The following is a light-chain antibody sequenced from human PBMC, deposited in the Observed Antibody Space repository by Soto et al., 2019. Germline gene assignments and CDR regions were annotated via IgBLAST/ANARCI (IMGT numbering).Light chain of an antibody. J-gene: IGLJ1*01. CDR3: CSYAGNPYV. Sequence: QSVLTQPASVSGSPGQSIAISCTGTSSDVGSYNSVSWYQQHPGKAPKLMIYEGSKRPSGVSDRFSGSKSGNTASLKISGLQAEDEADYYCCSYAGNPYVFGTGTKLTVL. CDR1: SSDVGSYNS. V-gene: IGLV2-23*01. CDR2: EGS.